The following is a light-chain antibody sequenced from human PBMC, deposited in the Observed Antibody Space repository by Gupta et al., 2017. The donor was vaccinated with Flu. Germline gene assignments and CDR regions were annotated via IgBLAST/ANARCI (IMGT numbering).Light chain of an antibody. CDR2: CVS. V-gene: IGKV3-20*01. CDR1: QSISLNY. CDR3: QQYGSSPLFS. J-gene: IGKJ3*01. Sequence: LSLPPVERATLSCRASQSISLNYLAWYQQKPGQAPSLLIYCVSSRAIGIPNRFSGSGSGTDFTLTISRLEPEDFSVYYCQQYGSSPLFSFGPGTKVDLK.